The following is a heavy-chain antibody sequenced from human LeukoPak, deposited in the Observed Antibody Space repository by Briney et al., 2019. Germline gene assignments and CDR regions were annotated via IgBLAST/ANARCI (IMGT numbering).Heavy chain of an antibody. CDR1: GYTFTSYA. V-gene: IGHV1-3*01. CDR3: ARDRGLYYYDSSGYYDTDAFDI. Sequence: ASVKVSCKASGYTFTSYAMHWVRQAPGQRPEWMGWINAGNGNTKYSQKFQGRVTITRDTSASTAYMELSSLRSEDTAVYYCARDRGLYYYDSSGYYDTDAFDIWGQGTMVTVSS. D-gene: IGHD3-22*01. CDR2: INAGNGNT. J-gene: IGHJ3*02.